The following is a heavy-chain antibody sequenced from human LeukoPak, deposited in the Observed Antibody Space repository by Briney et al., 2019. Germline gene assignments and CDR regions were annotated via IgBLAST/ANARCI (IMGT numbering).Heavy chain of an antibody. D-gene: IGHD1-26*01. V-gene: IGHV1-46*01. J-gene: IGHJ4*02. CDR1: GYTFTYYY. CDR2: INPSGGST. CDR3: ARKAGGSYRLDY. Sequence: ASAKVSCKASGYTFTYYYMHWVRQAPGQGLDWMGIINPSGGSTSYAQKFQGRVTMTRDTSTSTVYMEVRSLRSEDTAVYYCARKAGGSYRLDYWGQGTLVTVSS.